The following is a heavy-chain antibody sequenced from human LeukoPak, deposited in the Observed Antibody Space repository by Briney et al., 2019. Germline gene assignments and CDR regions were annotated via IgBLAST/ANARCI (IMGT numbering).Heavy chain of an antibody. CDR2: ISAYNGKT. CDR3: ARGEGYSGYEGIPFDY. D-gene: IGHD5-12*01. Sequence: ASVKVSCKASGYTFTSYGISWVRQPPGQGLEWMGWISAYNGKTNSAQKLQGRVTMTTDTSTSTAYMELRSLRSDDTAVYYCARGEGYSGYEGIPFDYWGQGTLVTVSS. CDR1: GYTFTSYG. J-gene: IGHJ4*02. V-gene: IGHV1-18*01.